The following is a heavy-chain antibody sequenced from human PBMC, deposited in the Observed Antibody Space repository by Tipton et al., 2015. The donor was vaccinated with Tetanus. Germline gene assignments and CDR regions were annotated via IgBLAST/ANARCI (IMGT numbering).Heavy chain of an antibody. D-gene: IGHD3-22*01. Sequence: TLSLTCTVSGGSISTYYWSWIRQPAGKGLEWIGRIYTSGSTNYNPSLKRRVTMSVDTSNNQFSLKLSSVTAADTAVYYCARDVWRYYDSSGYQDHDAFDIWGPGTMVTVSS. CDR2: IYTSGST. J-gene: IGHJ3*02. CDR1: GGSISTYY. CDR3: ARDVWRYYDSSGYQDHDAFDI. V-gene: IGHV4-4*07.